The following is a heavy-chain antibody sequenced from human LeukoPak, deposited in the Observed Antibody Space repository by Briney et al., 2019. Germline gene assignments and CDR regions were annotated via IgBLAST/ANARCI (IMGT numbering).Heavy chain of an antibody. V-gene: IGHV4-4*07. CDR3: ARDLMDNYDGSGYYDKPDAFDI. D-gene: IGHD3-22*01. Sequence: SETLSLTCTVSGGSISSYYWSWIRQPAGKGLEWIGRIYTSGSTNYNPSLKSRVTMSVDTSKNQFSLKLSSVTAADTAVYYCARDLMDNYDGSGYYDKPDAFDIWGQGTMVTVSS. J-gene: IGHJ3*02. CDR2: IYTSGST. CDR1: GGSISSYY.